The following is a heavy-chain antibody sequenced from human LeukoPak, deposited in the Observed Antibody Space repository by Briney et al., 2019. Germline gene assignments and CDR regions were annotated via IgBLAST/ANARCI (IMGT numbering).Heavy chain of an antibody. J-gene: IGHJ4*02. V-gene: IGHV4-39*07. Sequence: SETLSLTCIVSGGSISSGTYYWGWIRQPPGKGLEWIGSIYYSGSTYYNPSLKSRVTISIDTSKKKLSLRLTSVTAADSAVYYCASSFYYDSRAYWGQGTLVTVSS. CDR3: ASSFYYDSRAY. CDR1: GGSISSGTYY. D-gene: IGHD3-22*01. CDR2: IYYSGST.